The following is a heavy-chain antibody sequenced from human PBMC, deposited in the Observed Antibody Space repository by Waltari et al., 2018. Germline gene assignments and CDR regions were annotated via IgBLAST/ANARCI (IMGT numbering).Heavy chain of an antibody. V-gene: IGHV3-30-3*01. Sequence: QVQLVESGGGVVQPGRSLRLSCAASGFTFSSYAMHWVRLGPGKGLEWVAVISYDGSNKYYATSVKGRFTISRDKSKNTLYLQMNSLRAEDTAVYYCASSSVGAAADFDYWGQGTLVTVSS. CDR1: GFTFSSYA. D-gene: IGHD6-13*01. CDR3: ASSSVGAAADFDY. J-gene: IGHJ4*02. CDR2: ISYDGSNK.